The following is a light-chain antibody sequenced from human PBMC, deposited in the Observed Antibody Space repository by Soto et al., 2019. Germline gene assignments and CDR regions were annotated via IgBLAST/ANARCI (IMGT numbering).Light chain of an antibody. V-gene: IGKV3-20*01. CDR1: QRVRSNS. CDR3: QQFGGSPPSWT. Sequence: ESVLTQSPGTRSLPPGERATPSCRASQRVRSNSLAGYQQKPGQAPRLLIYGASSRATGTPDRFSGSGCGTDFTLNISRLGPEDFAVYYCQQFGGSPPSWTFGQGTKVEIK. CDR2: GAS. J-gene: IGKJ1*01.